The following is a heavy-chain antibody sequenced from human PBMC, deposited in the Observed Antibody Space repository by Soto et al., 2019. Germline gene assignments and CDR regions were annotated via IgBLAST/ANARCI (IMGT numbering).Heavy chain of an antibody. Sequence: QVQLVESGGGVVQPGRSLRLSCAASGFTFSSHGMHWVRQAPGKGLEWVAVISYDGSNEYYADSVKGRFTISRDNSKKPLYLQMKGLRAEDTAVYCCAKHPGTVMVGFDYWGQGTLVTVSS. V-gene: IGHV3-30*18. CDR1: GFTFSSHG. CDR2: ISYDGSNE. J-gene: IGHJ4*02. D-gene: IGHD5-18*01. CDR3: AKHPGTVMVGFDY.